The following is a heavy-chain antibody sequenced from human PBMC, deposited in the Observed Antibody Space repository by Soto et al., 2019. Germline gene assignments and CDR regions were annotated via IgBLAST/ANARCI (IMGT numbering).Heavy chain of an antibody. J-gene: IGHJ4*02. Sequence: QVHLVQSGAEVKKPGSSVKVSCKASGGTFSTHAISWVRQAPGQGLEWMGGIIPIFGTANYAQKFQGRVTITADKSTSTAYMEVRSLRSEDTAVYYCARGWETAGTTTPFAYWGQGTLVTVSS. CDR3: ARGWETAGTTTPFAY. V-gene: IGHV1-69*06. D-gene: IGHD1-26*01. CDR1: GGTFSTHA. CDR2: IIPIFGTA.